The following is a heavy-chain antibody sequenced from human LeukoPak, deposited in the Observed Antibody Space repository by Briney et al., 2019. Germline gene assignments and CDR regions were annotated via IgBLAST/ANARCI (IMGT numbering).Heavy chain of an antibody. CDR1: GFTLSDYY. D-gene: IGHD6-19*01. V-gene: IGHV3-11*04. Sequence: GGSLRLSCAASGFTLSDYYMSWIRQAPEKGLEWVSYISSSGTNTHYVDSAKGRFTISRDNAKNSLYLRMNSLRAEDTAVYYCARGPFLSSGYYSNGFDIWGQGTMVTVSS. CDR2: ISSSGTNT. CDR3: ARGPFLSSGYYSNGFDI. J-gene: IGHJ3*02.